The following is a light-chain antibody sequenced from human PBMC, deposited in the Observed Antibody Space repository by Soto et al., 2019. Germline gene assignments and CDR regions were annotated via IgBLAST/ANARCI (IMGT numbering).Light chain of an antibody. V-gene: IGKV1-5*03. Sequence: DIQMTQSASTLSVSLGDRVTITCRASQTISSWLAWYQQKQGKAPKLLIYKASTLKSGVPSRFSGSGYGTEFNLTISSLQTDDFATYYCQHYNSYSEAFGQGTKVDIK. CDR1: QTISSW. CDR3: QHYNSYSEA. J-gene: IGKJ1*01. CDR2: KAS.